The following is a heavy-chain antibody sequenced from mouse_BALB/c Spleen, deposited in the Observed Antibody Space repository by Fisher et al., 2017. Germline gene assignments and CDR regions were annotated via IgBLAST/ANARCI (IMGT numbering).Heavy chain of an antibody. J-gene: IGHJ2*01. Sequence: KFKGKATLTADKSSSTAYMQLNSLTSEDSAVYYCARRDYYGLDYWGQGTTLTVSS. V-gene: IGHV1-77*01. D-gene: IGHD1-2*01. CDR3: ARRDYYGLDY.